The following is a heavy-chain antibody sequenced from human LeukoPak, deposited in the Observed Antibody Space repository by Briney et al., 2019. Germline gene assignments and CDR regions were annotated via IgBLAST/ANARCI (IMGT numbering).Heavy chain of an antibody. J-gene: IGHJ6*03. CDR3: ARVEGTAMDAGHYYYYYMDV. D-gene: IGHD5-18*01. CDR1: GGSISSSSYY. Sequence: SETLSLTCTVSGGSISSSSYYWGWIRQPPGKGLEWIGSIYYSGSTYYNPSLKSRVTISVDTSKNQFSLKLSSVTAADTAVYYCARVEGTAMDAGHYYYYYMDVWGKGTTVTVSS. V-gene: IGHV4-39*07. CDR2: IYYSGST.